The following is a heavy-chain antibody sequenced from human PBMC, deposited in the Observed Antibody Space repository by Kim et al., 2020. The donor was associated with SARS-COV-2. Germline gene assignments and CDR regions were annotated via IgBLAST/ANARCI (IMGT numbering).Heavy chain of an antibody. CDR3: ARDLTATGGNYYYYYGLDV. J-gene: IGHJ6*02. CDR2: INPSGGST. Sequence: ASVKVSCKASGYTFTSYYMHWVRQAPGQGLEWMGIINPSGGSTSYAQKFQGRVTMTRDTSTSTVYMKLSSLRSEDTAVYYCARDLTATGGNYYYYYGLDVWGQGTTVTVSS. CDR1: GYTFTSYY. D-gene: IGHD2-15*01. V-gene: IGHV1-46*03.